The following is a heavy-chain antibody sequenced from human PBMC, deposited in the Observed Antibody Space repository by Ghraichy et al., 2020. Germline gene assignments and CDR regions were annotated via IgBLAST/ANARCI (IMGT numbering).Heavy chain of an antibody. CDR3: ARDTSHFDWVLFDY. Sequence: ASVKVSCKASGYTFTSYGISWVRQAPGQGLEWMGWISAYNGNTNYAQKLQGRVTMTTDTSTSTAYMELRSLRSDDTAVYYCARDTSHFDWVLFDYWGQGTLVTVSS. J-gene: IGHJ4*02. D-gene: IGHD3-9*01. CDR1: GYTFTSYG. V-gene: IGHV1-18*04. CDR2: ISAYNGNT.